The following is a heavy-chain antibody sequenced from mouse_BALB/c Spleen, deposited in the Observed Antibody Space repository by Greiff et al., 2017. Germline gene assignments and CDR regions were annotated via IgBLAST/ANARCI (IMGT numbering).Heavy chain of an antibody. D-gene: IGHD4-1*02. CDR1: GFNIKDTY. Sequence: EVQLVESGAELVKPGASVKLSCTASGFNIKDTYMHWVKQRPEQGLEWIGRIDPANGNTKYDPKFQGKATITADTSSNTAYLQLSSLTSEDTAVYYCARTQLVRYYAMDYWGQGTSVTVSS. J-gene: IGHJ4*01. V-gene: IGHV14-3*02. CDR3: ARTQLVRYYAMDY. CDR2: IDPANGNT.